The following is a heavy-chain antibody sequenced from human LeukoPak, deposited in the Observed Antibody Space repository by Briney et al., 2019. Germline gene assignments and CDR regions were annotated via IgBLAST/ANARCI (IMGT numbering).Heavy chain of an antibody. CDR2: IIPIFGTA. Sequence: SVKVSCKASGGTFSSYAISWVRQAPGQGLEWMGGIIPIFGTANYAQKFQGRVTITADESTSTAYMELSSLRSEDTAVYYCARDRPSGYSGYGGNYYYYYMDVWGKGTTVTISS. V-gene: IGHV1-69*13. J-gene: IGHJ6*03. CDR3: ARDRPSGYSGYGGNYYYYYMDV. D-gene: IGHD5-12*01. CDR1: GGTFSSYA.